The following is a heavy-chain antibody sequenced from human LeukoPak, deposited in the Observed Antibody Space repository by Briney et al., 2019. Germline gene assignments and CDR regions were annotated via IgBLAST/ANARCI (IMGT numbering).Heavy chain of an antibody. CDR1: GGSFSGYY. D-gene: IGHD3-10*01. Sequence: PSETLSLTCAVYGGSFSGYYWSWIRQPPGKGLEWIGEINHSGSTNYNPSLKSRVTISVDTSKNQFSLKLSSVTAADTAVYFCAKAELLWFGESWMDVWGQGTTVTVSS. CDR3: AKAELLWFGESWMDV. V-gene: IGHV4-34*01. CDR2: INHSGST. J-gene: IGHJ6*02.